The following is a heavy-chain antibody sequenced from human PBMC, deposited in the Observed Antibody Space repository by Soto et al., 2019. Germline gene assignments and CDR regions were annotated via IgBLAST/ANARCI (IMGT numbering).Heavy chain of an antibody. Sequence: NPSETLSLTCTVSGGSISSYYWSWIRQPPGKGLEWIGYIYYSGSTNYNPSLKSRVTISVDTSKNQFSLKLSSVTAADTAVYYCARQWGTDALAFWGQGTMVTVSS. CDR2: IYYSGST. J-gene: IGHJ3*01. V-gene: IGHV4-59*08. D-gene: IGHD1-1*01. CDR1: GGSISSYY. CDR3: ARQWGTDALAF.